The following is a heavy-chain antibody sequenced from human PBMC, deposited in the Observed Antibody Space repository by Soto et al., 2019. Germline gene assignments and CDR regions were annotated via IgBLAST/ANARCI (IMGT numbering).Heavy chain of an antibody. Sequence: QVQLVQSGAEVKKPGSSVKVSCKASGGTFSSYAISWVRQAPGQGLEWMGGIIPIFGTANYAQKFQGRVTINADESTSTADMELSSLRSEDTAVYYCARGGRDGYIELYYFDYWGQGTLVTVSS. J-gene: IGHJ4*02. CDR3: ARGGRDGYIELYYFDY. CDR2: IIPIFGTA. D-gene: IGHD5-12*01. CDR1: GGTFSSYA. V-gene: IGHV1-69*01.